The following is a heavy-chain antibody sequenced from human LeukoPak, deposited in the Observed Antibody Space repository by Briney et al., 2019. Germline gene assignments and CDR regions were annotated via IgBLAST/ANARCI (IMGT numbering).Heavy chain of an antibody. V-gene: IGHV1-3*01. D-gene: IGHD3-10*01. Sequence: RASVKVSCKASGYTFTDYAIHWVRQAPGQRLEWMGWINGGNGKTKYSQKFQGRITITRDTSASTAYMEVSSLRSEDTAVYYCARDRGRFLLPAWGQGTLVTVSS. J-gene: IGHJ4*02. CDR1: GYTFTDYA. CDR2: INGGNGKT. CDR3: ARDRGRFLLPA.